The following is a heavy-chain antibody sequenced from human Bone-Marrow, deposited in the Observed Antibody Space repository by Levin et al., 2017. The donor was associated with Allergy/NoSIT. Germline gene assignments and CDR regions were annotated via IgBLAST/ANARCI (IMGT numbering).Heavy chain of an antibody. CDR2: IKQDGSEE. D-gene: IGHD6-19*01. J-gene: IGHJ6*02. V-gene: IGHV3-7*01. CDR3: ARDGIAMAGFYGMDA. Sequence: GGSLRLSCAASGFSFSSYWMSWVRQAPGKGLEWVSNIKQDGSEEYSVDSVKGRFTISRDNAKNSLYLQMNSLRAEDTAVYYCARDGIAMAGFYGMDAWGQGTTVTVSS. CDR1: GFSFSSYW.